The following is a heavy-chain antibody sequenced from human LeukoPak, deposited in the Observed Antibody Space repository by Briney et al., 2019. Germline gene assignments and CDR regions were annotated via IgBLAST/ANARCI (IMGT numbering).Heavy chain of an antibody. CDR3: ATVFIVVGAFDI. D-gene: IGHD2-21*01. CDR1: GGSFSGYY. Sequence: PSETLSLTCAVYGGSFSGYYWSWIRQPPGKGLEWIGEINHSGSTNYNPSLKSRVTISVDKSKNQFSLKLSSVTAADTAVYYCATVFIVVGAFDIWGQGTMVTVSS. J-gene: IGHJ3*02. CDR2: INHSGST. V-gene: IGHV4-34*01.